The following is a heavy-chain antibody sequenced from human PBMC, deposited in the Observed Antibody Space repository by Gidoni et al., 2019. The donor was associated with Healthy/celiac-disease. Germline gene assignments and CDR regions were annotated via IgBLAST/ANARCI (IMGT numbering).Heavy chain of an antibody. V-gene: IGHV3-9*01. Sequence: EVQLVESGGGLVQPGRSLRLSCAASGFTFDDYAMHWVRQAPGKGLEWVSGISWNSGSRGYADSVKGRFTISRDNAKNSLYLQMNSLRAEDTDLYYCAKGIGYSSSWYENWGQGTLVTVSS. D-gene: IGHD6-13*01. CDR2: ISWNSGSR. J-gene: IGHJ4*02. CDR3: AKGIGYSSSWYEN. CDR1: GFTFDDYA.